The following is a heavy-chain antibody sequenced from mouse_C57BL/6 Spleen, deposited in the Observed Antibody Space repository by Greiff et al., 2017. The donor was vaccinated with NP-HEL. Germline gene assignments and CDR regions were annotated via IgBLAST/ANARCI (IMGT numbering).Heavy chain of an antibody. Sequence: QVQLQQPGAELVRPGTSVKLSCKASGYTFTSYWMHWVKQRPGQGLEWIGVIDPSDSYTNYNQKFKGKATLTVDTSSSTAYMQLSSLTSEDSAVYYCASGGGSSWRYFDVWGTGTTVTVSS. J-gene: IGHJ1*03. CDR1: GYTFTSYW. D-gene: IGHD1-1*01. V-gene: IGHV1-59*01. CDR2: IDPSDSYT. CDR3: ASGGGSSWRYFDV.